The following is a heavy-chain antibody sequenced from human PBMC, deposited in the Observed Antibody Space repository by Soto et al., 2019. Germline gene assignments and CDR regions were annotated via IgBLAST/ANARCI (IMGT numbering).Heavy chain of an antibody. CDR1: GFTFSSYS. D-gene: IGHD1-1*01. J-gene: IGHJ6*03. Sequence: EVQLVESGGGLVKPGGSLRLSCAASGFTFSSYSMNWVRQAPGKGLEWVSSISSSSSYIYYADSVKGRFTISRDNANNSLYLQMNSLRAEDTAVYYCARVTLKTGAGTYYYYYYMDVWGKGTTVTVSS. CDR3: ARVTLKTGAGTYYYYYYMDV. V-gene: IGHV3-21*01. CDR2: ISSSSSYI.